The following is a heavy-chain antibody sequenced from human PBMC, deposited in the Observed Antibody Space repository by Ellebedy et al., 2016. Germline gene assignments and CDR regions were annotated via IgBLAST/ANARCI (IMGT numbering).Heavy chain of an antibody. D-gene: IGHD5/OR15-5a*01. CDR2: INHSGST. CDR1: GGSFSGYY. J-gene: IGHJ2*01. Sequence: SETLSLTCTVYGGSFSGYYWSWIRQPPGKGLEWIGEINHSGSTNYNPSLKSRVTISVDTSKNQFSLKLNSVSAADTAVYYCARLGGYGVPLGLWGRGTLVTVSS. CDR3: ARLGGYGVPLGL. V-gene: IGHV4-34*01.